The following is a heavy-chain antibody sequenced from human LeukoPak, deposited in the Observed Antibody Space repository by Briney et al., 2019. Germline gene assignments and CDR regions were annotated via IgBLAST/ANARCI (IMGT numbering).Heavy chain of an antibody. D-gene: IGHD4-17*01. J-gene: IGHJ3*02. CDR2: ISSSGSTI. V-gene: IGHV3-11*04. Sequence: PGGSLRLSCAASGFTFSDYYMSWIRQAPGKGLEWVSYISSSGSTIYYADSVKGRFTISRDNAKKSLYLQMDSLRVEDTAIYYCARDQGTTMTSYGFDMWGRGTMVTVSS. CDR1: GFTFSDYY. CDR3: ARDQGTTMTSYGFDM.